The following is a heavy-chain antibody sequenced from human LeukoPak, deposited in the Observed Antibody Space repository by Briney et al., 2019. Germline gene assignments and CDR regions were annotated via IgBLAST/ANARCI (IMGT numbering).Heavy chain of an antibody. Sequence: SETLSLTCAVYGGSFSGYSWTWIRQPPGKGLEWIGEIDRSRTTNYNPSLKSRLTISVDTSKNQFSLKLGSVTAADTAVYYCARGSATGLAYWGQGTLVTVSS. J-gene: IGHJ4*02. CDR2: IDRSRTT. CDR1: GGSFSGYS. D-gene: IGHD1-1*01. V-gene: IGHV4-34*01. CDR3: ARGSATGLAY.